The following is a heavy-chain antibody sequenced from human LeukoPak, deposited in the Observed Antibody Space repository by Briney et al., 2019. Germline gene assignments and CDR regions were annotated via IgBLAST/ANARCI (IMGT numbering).Heavy chain of an antibody. V-gene: IGHV4-30-4*08. J-gene: IGHJ6*02. CDR3: ARDNIVVVPAAMVYYYYYGMDV. D-gene: IGHD2-2*01. Sequence: SQTLSLTCTVSGGSISSGGYYWSWIRQHPGKGPEWIGYIYYSGSTYYNPSLKSRVTISVDTSKNQFSLKLSSVTAADTAVYYCARDNIVVVPAAMVYYYYYGMDVWGQGTTVTVSS. CDR1: GGSISSGGYY. CDR2: IYYSGST.